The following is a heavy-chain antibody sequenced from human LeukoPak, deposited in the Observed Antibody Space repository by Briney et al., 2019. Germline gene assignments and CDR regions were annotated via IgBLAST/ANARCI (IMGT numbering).Heavy chain of an antibody. CDR3: ARLSTAVPGQDH. D-gene: IGHD6-19*01. Sequence: GGSLRLSCAASGFTFSNYWMSWVRQTPGKGLEWVANIKKDGSEKYYVDSVKGRFTISRDNAKNSLYLQMNSPRAEDTAVYYCARLSTAVPGQDHWGQGTLVTVSS. J-gene: IGHJ4*02. V-gene: IGHV3-7*01. CDR1: GFTFSNYW. CDR2: IKKDGSEK.